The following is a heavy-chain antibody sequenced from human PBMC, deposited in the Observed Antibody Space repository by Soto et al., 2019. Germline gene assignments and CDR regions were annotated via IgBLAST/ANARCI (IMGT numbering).Heavy chain of an antibody. CDR2: IYYSGST. V-gene: IGHV4-31*03. Sequence: QVQLQESGPGLVKPSQTLSLTCTVSGGSISSGGYYWSWIRQHPGKGLEWLGYIYYSGSTYYNPSLKRRVTISVDTSKNQFSLKLSSVTAADTAVYYCARDGWGGTRGGWFDPWGQGTLVTVSS. CDR3: ARDGWGGTRGGWFDP. J-gene: IGHJ5*02. D-gene: IGHD6-19*01. CDR1: GGSISSGGYY.